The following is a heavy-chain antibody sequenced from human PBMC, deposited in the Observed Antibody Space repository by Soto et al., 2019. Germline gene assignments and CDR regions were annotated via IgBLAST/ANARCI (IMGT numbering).Heavy chain of an antibody. Sequence: SVKVSCKASGGTFSSYAISWVRQAPGQGLEWMGGIIPIFGTANYAQKFQGRVTITADESTSTAYTELSSLRSEDTAVYYCARVDYYDSSGYYLFDPWGQGTLVTVSS. CDR3: ARVDYYDSSGYYLFDP. D-gene: IGHD3-22*01. J-gene: IGHJ5*02. CDR1: GGTFSSYA. CDR2: IIPIFGTA. V-gene: IGHV1-69*13.